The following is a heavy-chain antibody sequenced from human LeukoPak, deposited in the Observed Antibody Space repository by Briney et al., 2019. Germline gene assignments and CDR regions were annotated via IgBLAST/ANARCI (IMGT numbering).Heavy chain of an antibody. Sequence: SETLSLTCTVSGGSINSSNYNWGWIRQPPRRGPEWLASVYYSGLTNYNPSLKSRVTMSVDTSKNQFSLKLSSVTAADTAVYYCARTTVTNQDYYYYYMDVWGKGTTVTVSS. V-gene: IGHV4-39*07. CDR3: ARTTVTNQDYYYYYMDV. CDR1: GGSINSSNYN. D-gene: IGHD4-11*01. J-gene: IGHJ6*03. CDR2: VYYSGLT.